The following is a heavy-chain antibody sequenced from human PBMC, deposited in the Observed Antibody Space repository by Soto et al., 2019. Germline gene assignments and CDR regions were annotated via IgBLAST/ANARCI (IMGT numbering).Heavy chain of an antibody. J-gene: IGHJ6*02. CDR3: ARVGSMGGYSGYDLYYYYGMDV. D-gene: IGHD5-12*01. V-gene: IGHV1-69*06. CDR1: GGTFSSYA. CDR2: IIPIFGTA. Sequence: GASVKVSCKASGGTFSSYAISWVRQAPGQGLEWMGGIIPIFGTANYAQKFQGRVTITADKSTSTAYMELSSLRSEDTAVYYCARVGSMGGYSGYDLYYYYGMDVWGQGTTVTVSS.